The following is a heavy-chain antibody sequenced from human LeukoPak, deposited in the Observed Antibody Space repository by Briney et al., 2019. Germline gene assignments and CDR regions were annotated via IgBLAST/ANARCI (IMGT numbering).Heavy chain of an antibody. V-gene: IGHV3-21*01. CDR3: ASVDYYGSGNYYNDVDY. Sequence: GGSLRLSCAASGFTFSSYSMNWVRQAQGKGLEWVSSISSSSSYIYYADSVKGRFTISRDNAKNSLYPQMNSLRAEDTALYYCASVDYYGSGNYYNDVDYWGQGTLVTVSS. J-gene: IGHJ4*02. D-gene: IGHD3-10*01. CDR1: GFTFSSYS. CDR2: ISSSSSYI.